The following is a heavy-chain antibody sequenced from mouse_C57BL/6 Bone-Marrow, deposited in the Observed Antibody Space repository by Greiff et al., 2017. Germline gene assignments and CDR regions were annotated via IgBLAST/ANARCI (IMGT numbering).Heavy chain of an antibody. CDR3: SRSDWDVGAFAY. CDR2: LYYGNGYT. J-gene: IGHJ3*01. Sequence: VQLQQSGAELVGPGSSVKMSCKTSGYTFTSYGINWVKQRPGQGLEWIGLLYYGNGYTEYNEKCKGKATLTSDTSSSTAYMLLSSLTSEDSAIYFCSRSDWDVGAFAYWGQGTLVTVSA. V-gene: IGHV1-58*01. CDR1: GYTFTSYG. D-gene: IGHD4-1*01.